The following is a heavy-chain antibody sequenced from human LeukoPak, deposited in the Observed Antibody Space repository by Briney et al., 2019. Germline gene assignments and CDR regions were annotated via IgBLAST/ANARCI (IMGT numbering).Heavy chain of an antibody. Sequence: GGSLRLSCAASGFAFSSYEMNWVRQAPGKGLEWVSYISSSGSTIYYADSVKGRFTISRDNAKNSLYLQMNSLRVEDTAVYYCAKVAKYYYGSETYYFFEHWGQGTPVTASS. J-gene: IGHJ4*02. V-gene: IGHV3-48*03. CDR3: AKVAKYYYGSETYYFFEH. CDR1: GFAFSSYE. CDR2: ISSSGSTI. D-gene: IGHD3-10*01.